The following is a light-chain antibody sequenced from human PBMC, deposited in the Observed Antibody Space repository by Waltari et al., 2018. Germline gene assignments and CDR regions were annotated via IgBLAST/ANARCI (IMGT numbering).Light chain of an antibody. Sequence: DIVMTQSPDSLAVSLGERATINCESSQSCLYSSNNKNYLAWYQQKPGQPPKLLIYWASTRDSGVPDRFSGSGSGTDFTLSISSLQAEDVAFYYCQQYYTTPWTFGQGTKVEIK. CDR2: WAS. CDR1: QSCLYSSNNKNY. V-gene: IGKV4-1*01. J-gene: IGKJ1*01. CDR3: QQYYTTPWT.